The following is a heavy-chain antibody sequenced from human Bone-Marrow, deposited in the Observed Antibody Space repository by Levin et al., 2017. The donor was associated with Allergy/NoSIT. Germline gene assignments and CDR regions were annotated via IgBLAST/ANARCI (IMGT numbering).Heavy chain of an antibody. D-gene: IGHD5-24*01. Sequence: ASVKVSCKGSGYSFNNYGFSWVRQAPGQGLEWMGWISTYNGNINYAQRFRGRITVTTDIPTRTTYMELRSLTPDDTAVYYCARAPIGGDHPYYNGLDVWGQGTTVSVSS. V-gene: IGHV1-18*01. CDR1: GYSFNNYG. CDR2: ISTYNGNI. CDR3: ARAPIGGDHPYYNGLDV. J-gene: IGHJ6*02.